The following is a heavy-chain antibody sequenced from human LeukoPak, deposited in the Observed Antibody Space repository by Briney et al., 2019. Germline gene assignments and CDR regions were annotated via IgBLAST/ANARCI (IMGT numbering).Heavy chain of an antibody. CDR1: GFSFSNHN. Sequence: PGGSLRLSCAASGFSFSNHNMNWVRQAPGKGLEWVSSISSSSRSIYYADSLKGRSTISRDNAKNSLYLQVNSLRAEDTAVYYCVRDRGFQLPFDAFDVWGQGTMVTVSS. CDR2: ISSSSRSI. J-gene: IGHJ3*01. D-gene: IGHD3-10*01. V-gene: IGHV3-21*01. CDR3: VRDRGFQLPFDAFDV.